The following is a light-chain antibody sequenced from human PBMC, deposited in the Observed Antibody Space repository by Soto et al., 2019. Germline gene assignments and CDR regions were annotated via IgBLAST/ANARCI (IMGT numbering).Light chain of an antibody. CDR1: QSVSSN. CDR3: QQYNNWPRST. V-gene: IGKV3-15*01. J-gene: IGKJ4*01. Sequence: EIVMTQSPATLSVSPGERATLSCRASQSVSSNLAWYQQKPGQAPRLLIYGASTRATGIPARFSGSGSGTEFTLTISSLQSEDFVVYYCQQYNNWPRSTFGGGTKVEIK. CDR2: GAS.